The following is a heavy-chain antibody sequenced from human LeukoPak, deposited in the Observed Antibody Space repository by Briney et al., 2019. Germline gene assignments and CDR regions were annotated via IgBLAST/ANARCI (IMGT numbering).Heavy chain of an antibody. CDR3: ARYGGGWSFDS. J-gene: IGHJ4*02. CDR1: GVTFTDAW. CDR2: INSKLDGGAT. Sequence: GGSLRLSCAASGVTFTDAWITDVWGSWVRQAPGEGLEWVGRINSKLDGGATDYAAPVKGRLIISRDNDKRMFYLDMTSLRIEDTAVYFCARYGGGWSFDSWGQGALVTVSS. D-gene: IGHD6-19*01. V-gene: IGHV3-15*01.